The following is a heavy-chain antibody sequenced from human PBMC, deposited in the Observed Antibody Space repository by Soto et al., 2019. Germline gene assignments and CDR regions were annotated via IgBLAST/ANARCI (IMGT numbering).Heavy chain of an antibody. V-gene: IGHV4-59*01. Sequence: SETLSLTCTVSGGSISSYYWSWIRQPPGKGLEWIGYIYYSGSTNYNPSLKSRVTISVDTSKNQFSLKLSSVIAADTAVYYCARDDYGEYYYYGMDVWGQGTTVTVSS. D-gene: IGHD4-17*01. CDR3: ARDDYGEYYYYGMDV. CDR2: IYYSGST. J-gene: IGHJ6*02. CDR1: GGSISSYY.